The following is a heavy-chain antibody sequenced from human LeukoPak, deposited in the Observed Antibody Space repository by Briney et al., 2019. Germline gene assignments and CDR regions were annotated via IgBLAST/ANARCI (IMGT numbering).Heavy chain of an antibody. CDR1: GFTFSNFW. CDR3: ARALVRMITFGGVIAPFDY. Sequence: GGSLRLSCTASGFTFSNFWMGWVRQAPGKGLEWVSSISSSSSYIYYADSVKGRFTISRDNAKNSLYLQMNSLRAEDTAVYYCARALVRMITFGGVIAPFDYWGQGTLVTVSS. D-gene: IGHD3-16*02. J-gene: IGHJ4*02. CDR2: ISSSSSYI. V-gene: IGHV3-21*01.